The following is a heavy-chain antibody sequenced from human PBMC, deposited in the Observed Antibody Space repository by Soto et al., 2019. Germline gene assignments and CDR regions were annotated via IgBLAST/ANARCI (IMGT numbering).Heavy chain of an antibody. Sequence: GASVTVCCKASGYTFNSYAMQWVRQAPGQRLEWMGWINAGNGNTKYSQKFQGRVTMTEDTSTDTAYMELSSLRSEDTAVYYCATIYSYGYGVDYWGQGTLVTVSS. V-gene: IGHV1-3*01. D-gene: IGHD5-18*01. CDR1: GYTFNSYA. J-gene: IGHJ4*02. CDR3: ATIYSYGYGVDY. CDR2: INAGNGNT.